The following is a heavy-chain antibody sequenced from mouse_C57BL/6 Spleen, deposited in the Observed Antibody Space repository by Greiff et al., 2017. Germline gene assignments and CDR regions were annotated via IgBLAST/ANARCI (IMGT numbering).Heavy chain of an antibody. CDR3: ASYYSNYEWYFDV. CDR1: GYAFTNYL. Sequence: QVQLQQSGAELVRPGTSVKVSCKASGYAFTNYLIEWVKQRPGQGLEWIGVINPGSGGTNYNEKFKGKATLTADKSSSTAYMQLSSLTSEDSAVYFCASYYSNYEWYFDVWGTGTTVTVSS. D-gene: IGHD2-5*01. CDR2: INPGSGGT. V-gene: IGHV1-54*01. J-gene: IGHJ1*03.